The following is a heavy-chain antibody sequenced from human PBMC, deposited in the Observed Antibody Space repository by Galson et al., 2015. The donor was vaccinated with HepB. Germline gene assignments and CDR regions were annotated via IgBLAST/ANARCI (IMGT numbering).Heavy chain of an antibody. CDR3: ATVPRTYCSSTSCRSLYYYYGMDV. CDR2: FDPEDGET. D-gene: IGHD2-2*01. J-gene: IGHJ6*02. CDR1: GYTLTELS. V-gene: IGHV1-24*01. Sequence: SVKVSCKVSGYTLTELSMHWVRQAPGKGLEWMGGFDPEDGETIYAQKFQGRVTMTEDTSTDTAYMELSSLRSEDTAVYYCATVPRTYCSSTSCRSLYYYYGMDVWGQGTTVTVSS.